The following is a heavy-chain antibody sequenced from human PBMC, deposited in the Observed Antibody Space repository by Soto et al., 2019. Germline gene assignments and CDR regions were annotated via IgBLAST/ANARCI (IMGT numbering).Heavy chain of an antibody. D-gene: IGHD5-18*01. CDR1: GYIFRTSW. Sequence: GESLKISCKGSGYIFRTSWIGWVRQMPGKGLEWMGVIYPGDSDTKYSPSFEGQIIMSVDMSISTAYLQLNSLKASATATYFCARSCGYPYDSPTPEHFFDYRGQGTLVTLSS. J-gene: IGHJ4*02. CDR2: IYPGDSDT. CDR3: ARSCGYPYDSPTPEHFFDY. V-gene: IGHV5-51*01.